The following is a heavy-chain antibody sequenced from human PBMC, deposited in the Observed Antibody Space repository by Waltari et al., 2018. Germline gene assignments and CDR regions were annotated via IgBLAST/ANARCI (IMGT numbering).Heavy chain of an antibody. Sequence: QLQLQESGPGLVKPSETLSLTCPVSGGSISSRSYYWGWLRQPPGKGLEWIGSIYYSGSTYYNPSLKSRVTISVDTSKNQFCLKLSSVTAADTAVYYCASRRDFWSGYLDWGQGTLVTVSS. D-gene: IGHD3-3*01. V-gene: IGHV4-39*07. J-gene: IGHJ4*02. CDR3: ASRRDFWSGYLD. CDR2: IYYSGST. CDR1: GGSISSRSYY.